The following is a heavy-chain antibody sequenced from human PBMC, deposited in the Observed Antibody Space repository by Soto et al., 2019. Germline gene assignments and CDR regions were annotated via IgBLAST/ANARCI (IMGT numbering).Heavy chain of an antibody. Sequence: VQLVESGGGVVQPGRSLRLSCAASGFTFRTCGMYWVRQAPGKGLEWVAVIWYDASNKYYADSVKGRFTISRDNSENTLYLQMNSLRAEDTAVYYCARGRVDGGELDLWGQGTLVTVSS. CDR1: GFTFRTCG. CDR2: IWYDASNK. D-gene: IGHD1-26*01. J-gene: IGHJ4*02. CDR3: ARGRVDGGELDL. V-gene: IGHV3-33*01.